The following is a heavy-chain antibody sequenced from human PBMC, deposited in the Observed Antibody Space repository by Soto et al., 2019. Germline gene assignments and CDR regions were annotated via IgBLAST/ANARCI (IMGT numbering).Heavy chain of an antibody. J-gene: IGHJ4*02. V-gene: IGHV3-33*01. CDR1: GFTFSSYG. CDR3: AREFWSGPFDY. D-gene: IGHD3-3*01. Sequence: QVQLLESGGGVVQPGRSLRLSCAASGFTFSSYGMHWVRQAPGKGLEWVAVIWYDGSNKYNADSVKGRFTISRDNSKNTLYLQMNSLRAEDTAVYYCAREFWSGPFDYWGQGTLVTVSS. CDR2: IWYDGSNK.